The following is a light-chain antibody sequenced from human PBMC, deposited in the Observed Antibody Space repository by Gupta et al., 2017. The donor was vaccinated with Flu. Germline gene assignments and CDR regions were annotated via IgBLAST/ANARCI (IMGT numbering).Light chain of an antibody. V-gene: IGLV7-43*01. CDR2: SAS. CDR3: LLYYPGYWV. CDR1: AGAVTGGCY. J-gene: IGLJ3*02. Sequence: QTAVTHAPPLTVWPEGTVTLTCGSSAGAVTGGCYPTWFQQKPGQAPRALIYSASHKHSWTPGRFSGSLLGGKAALTLSGVQPEDEADYYCLLYYPGYWVFGGGTKLTVL.